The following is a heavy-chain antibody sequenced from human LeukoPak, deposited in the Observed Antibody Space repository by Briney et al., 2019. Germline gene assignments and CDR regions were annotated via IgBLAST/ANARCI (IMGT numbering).Heavy chain of an antibody. CDR1: GFTFSSYA. D-gene: IGHD5-18*01. CDR2: ISSNGGST. J-gene: IGHJ4*02. Sequence: GGSLRLSCAASGFTFSSYAMHWVRQAPGKGLEYVSAISSNGGSTYYANSVKGRFTISRDNSKNTLYLQMGSLRAEDMAVYYCANLPPPMVTLYYFDHWGQGTLVTVSS. CDR3: ANLPPPMVTLYYFDH. V-gene: IGHV3-64*01.